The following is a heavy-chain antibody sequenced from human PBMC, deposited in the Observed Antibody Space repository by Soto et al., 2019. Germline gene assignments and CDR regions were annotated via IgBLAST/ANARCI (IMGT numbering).Heavy chain of an antibody. V-gene: IGHV1-2*02. J-gene: IGHJ4*02. CDR1: GNTLTSFY. CDR2: ISPTTGGT. CDR3: ARPPGYISGWYYCEY. Sequence: ASVKVSCKTSGNTLTSFYIHWVRQAPGQGLEWMGRISPTTGGTNYAQRFQGRVTVTWDTSTNTAYMELNSLISDDTAVYYCARPPGYISGWYYCEYWGQGTMGTVSA. D-gene: IGHD6-19*01.